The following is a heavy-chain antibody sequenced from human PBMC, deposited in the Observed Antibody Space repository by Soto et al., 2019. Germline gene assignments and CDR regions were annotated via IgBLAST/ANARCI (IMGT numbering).Heavy chain of an antibody. J-gene: IGHJ4*02. CDR2: INHSGST. CDR3: AGHQFNVAAIRFDS. V-gene: IGHV4-34*01. Sequence: PSETLSLTCAVSGGSFSGYYWSWIRQPPGKGLEWIGEINHSGSTNYNPSLKSRVTISADTSQNQFSLKLTSVTAADMAVYFCAGHQFNVAAIRFDSWGQGTLVTVSS. CDR1: GGSFSGYY. D-gene: IGHD2-15*01.